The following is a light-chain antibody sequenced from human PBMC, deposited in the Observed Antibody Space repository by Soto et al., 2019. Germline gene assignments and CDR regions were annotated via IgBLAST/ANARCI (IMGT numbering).Light chain of an antibody. CDR1: QSVNSDY. J-gene: IGKJ4*01. CDR2: GAS. CDR3: QQRSNWTLT. V-gene: IGKV3D-20*02. Sequence: IVLTQSPATLSLSPGKRSTLSCRASQSVNSDYLAWYQQKPGQSPRLLIYGASSRASGIPDRFSGSGSATDFTLTISRLEPEDFAVYYCQQRSNWTLTFGGGTKVDIK.